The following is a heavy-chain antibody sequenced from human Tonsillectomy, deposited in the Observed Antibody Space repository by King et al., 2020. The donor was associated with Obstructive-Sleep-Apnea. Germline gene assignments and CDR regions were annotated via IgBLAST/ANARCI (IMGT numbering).Heavy chain of an antibody. D-gene: IGHD3-10*01. CDR2: ISGSGGRT. V-gene: IGHV3-23*04. CDR3: TKVALLNDFDY. CDR1: GFTFSSYA. Sequence: VQLVESGGDLVQPGGSQRLSCAASGFTFSSYAMSWVRQAPGKGLEWVSTISGSGGRTYYADSVKGRFTISRDNSKNTLYLQMNSLRADDTAIYLCTKVALLNDFDYWGLGTLVTVSS. J-gene: IGHJ4*02.